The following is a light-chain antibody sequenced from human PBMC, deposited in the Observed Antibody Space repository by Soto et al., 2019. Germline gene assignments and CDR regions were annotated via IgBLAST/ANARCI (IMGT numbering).Light chain of an antibody. J-gene: IGLJ3*02. CDR1: SSDVGGYNY. V-gene: IGLV2-11*01. Sequence: QSALTQPRSVSGSPGQSVTISCTGTSSDVGGYNYVSWYQHHPGKAPQLMIYDVNKRPSGVPDRSSGSKSGNTASLAISGLQAEDEADYFCCSYAGSYTLVFGGGTKLTVL. CDR3: CSYAGSYTLV. CDR2: DVN.